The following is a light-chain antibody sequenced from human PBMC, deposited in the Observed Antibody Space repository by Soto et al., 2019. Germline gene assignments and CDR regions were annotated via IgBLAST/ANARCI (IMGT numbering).Light chain of an antibody. Sequence: QSVLTQPPSVSGAPGQTITISCTGSSSNIGADFGVHWYQQLPGAAPKLVIFVNTNRPSGVPDRFSGSKSGTSASLAITGLQAEDEADYYCSSYAGSNNWVFGGGTKLTVL. CDR1: SSNIGADFG. CDR3: SSYAGSNNWV. J-gene: IGLJ3*02. V-gene: IGLV1-40*01. CDR2: VNT.